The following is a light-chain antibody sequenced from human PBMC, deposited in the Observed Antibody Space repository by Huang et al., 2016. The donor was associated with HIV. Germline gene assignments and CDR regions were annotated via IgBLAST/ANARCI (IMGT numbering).Light chain of an antibody. V-gene: IGKV3-11*01. J-gene: IGKJ4*01. Sequence: EVVLTQSPATLSLSPGERATLSCRASESVSNSLAWYQQRPGQAPRLLIYDGSNRATGIPVRFSGSGSGTDFTLTISRLEPEDFAVYYCQQRAKKFGGGTKVEIK. CDR3: QQRAKK. CDR1: ESVSNS. CDR2: DGS.